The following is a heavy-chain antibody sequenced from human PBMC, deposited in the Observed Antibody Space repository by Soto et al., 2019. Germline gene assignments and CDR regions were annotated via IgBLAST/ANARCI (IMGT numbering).Heavy chain of an antibody. V-gene: IGHV3-21*01. CDR1: GFTFSSYS. CDR2: ISSSSSYI. Sequence: GGSLRLSCAASGFTFSSYSMNWVRQAPGKGLEWVSSISSSSSYIYYADSVKGRFTISRDNAKNSLYLHMNSLRAEDPAVYYCAREATDYDYVWGSYRYDAGDIWGQGTMVTVSS. D-gene: IGHD3-16*02. CDR3: AREATDYDYVWGSYRYDAGDI. J-gene: IGHJ3*02.